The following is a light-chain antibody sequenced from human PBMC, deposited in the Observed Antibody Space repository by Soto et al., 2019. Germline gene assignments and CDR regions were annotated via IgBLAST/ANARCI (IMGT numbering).Light chain of an antibody. CDR1: QSVSSSY. CDR2: GAS. CDR3: QQYGTSPWT. Sequence: EIVLTQSPGTLSLSPGERATLSRRASQSVSSSYLAWYQQKPGQAPRLLIYGASSRATGIPDRFSGSGSGTDFTLTISRLEPEDFAVYYCQQYGTSPWTFGQGTKVEI. V-gene: IGKV3-20*01. J-gene: IGKJ1*01.